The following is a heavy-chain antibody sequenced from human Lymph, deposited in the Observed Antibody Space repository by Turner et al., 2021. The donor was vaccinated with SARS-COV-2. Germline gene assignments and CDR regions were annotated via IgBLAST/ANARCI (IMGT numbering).Heavy chain of an antibody. D-gene: IGHD6-19*01. CDR2: IRGKGSTT. CDR3: AKDRFTLSSGWEDY. CDR1: GFTFSSYA. Sequence: EVQLLESGGGVVQPGGSLRLYCAASGFTFSSYAMSWVRQAPGKGLEWVSGIRGKGSTTHYADSVKGRFTISRDNSKNTLYLQMNSLRAEDTAVYYCAKDRFTLSSGWEDYWGQGTLVTVSS. V-gene: IGHV3-23*01. J-gene: IGHJ4*02.